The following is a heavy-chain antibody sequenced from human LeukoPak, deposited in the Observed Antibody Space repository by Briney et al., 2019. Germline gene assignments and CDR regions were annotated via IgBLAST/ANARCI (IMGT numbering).Heavy chain of an antibody. D-gene: IGHD3-22*01. J-gene: IGHJ6*02. CDR1: GGSISSYY. Sequence: SETLSLTCTVSGGSISSYYWSWIRQPPGKGLEWIGCIYYSGSTHYNPSLKSRVTISVDTSKNQFSLKLSSVTAADTAVYYCARAADYYDSSGRPYYGMDVWGQGTTVTVSS. CDR2: IYYSGST. CDR3: ARAADYYDSSGRPYYGMDV. V-gene: IGHV4-59*01.